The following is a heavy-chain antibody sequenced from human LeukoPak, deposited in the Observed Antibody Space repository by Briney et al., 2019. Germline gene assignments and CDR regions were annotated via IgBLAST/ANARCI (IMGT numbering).Heavy chain of an antibody. CDR2: ISGSGGST. D-gene: IGHD1-1*01. CDR3: AKDGYDYYYYYMDV. Sequence: GESLKISCAASGFTFSSYAMSWVRQAPGKGLEWVSAISGSGGSTYYADSVKGRFTTSRDNSKNTLYLQMNSLRAEDTAVYYCAKDGYDYYYYYMDVWGKGTTVTVSS. CDR1: GFTFSSYA. V-gene: IGHV3-23*01. J-gene: IGHJ6*03.